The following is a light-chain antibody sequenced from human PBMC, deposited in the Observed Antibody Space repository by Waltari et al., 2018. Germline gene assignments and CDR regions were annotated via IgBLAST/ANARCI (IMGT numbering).Light chain of an antibody. Sequence: QAALTQPRSVSGSPGQSVTISCTGTSSDIGGYNFVSWHQQYVGTAPKLLIYEVSKRPSGVSDRFSGSKSGNTASLTISGLQAEDEADFYCSSYAAANTFLFGGGTRLTVL. CDR2: EVS. CDR3: SSYAAANTFL. CDR1: SSDIGGYNF. V-gene: IGLV2-11*01. J-gene: IGLJ2*01.